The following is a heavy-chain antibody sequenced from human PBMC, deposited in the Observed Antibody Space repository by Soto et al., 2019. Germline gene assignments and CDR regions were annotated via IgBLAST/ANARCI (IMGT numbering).Heavy chain of an antibody. CDR1: GFSLYTPGVG. D-gene: IGHD6-13*01. CDR3: AHKHLAAAGYCFAF. CDR2: IYWDDDK. Sequence: QVTLKESGPTLVKPTQTLTLTCSFSGFSLYTPGVGVGWVRQPPGKALEWLALIYWDDDKRYSPTVKTRLTIAKATTKTQVVLTRTNMDPVDPATYYCAHKHLAAAGYCFAFWGQGTLVPVSS. J-gene: IGHJ4*02. V-gene: IGHV2-5*02.